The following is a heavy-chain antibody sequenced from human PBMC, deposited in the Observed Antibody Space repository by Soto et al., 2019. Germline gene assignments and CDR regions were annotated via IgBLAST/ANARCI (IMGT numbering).Heavy chain of an antibody. CDR2: IDPSDSYT. CDR1: GYSFTIYC. Sequence: PGESLKISCKGSGYSFTIYCISWVRQMPGKGLEWMGRIDPSDSYTNYSPSFQGHVTISADKSISTAYLQWSSLKASDTAMYYCARHEYDITGDWGQGTLVTVSS. D-gene: IGHD3-16*01. CDR3: ARHEYDITGD. J-gene: IGHJ4*02. V-gene: IGHV5-10-1*01.